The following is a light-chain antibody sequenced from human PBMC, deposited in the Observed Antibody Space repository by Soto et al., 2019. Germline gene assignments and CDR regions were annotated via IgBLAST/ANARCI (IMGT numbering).Light chain of an antibody. CDR1: SSNIGAGYD. Sequence: QSALTQPPSVSGAPGQRVTISCTGSSSNIGAGYDVHWYQQLPGTAPKLLIYGNNNRPSGVPDRFSGSKSGTSASLAITGLQAEDEADYYCQSYDSSLAVFGGGTQLTVL. CDR3: QSYDSSLAV. CDR2: GNN. V-gene: IGLV1-40*01. J-gene: IGLJ2*01.